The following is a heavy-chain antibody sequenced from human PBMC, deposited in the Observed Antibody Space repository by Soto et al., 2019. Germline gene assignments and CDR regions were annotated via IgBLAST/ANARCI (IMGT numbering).Heavy chain of an antibody. J-gene: IGHJ6*03. Sequence: QVQLVESGGGVVQPGRSLRLSCVGSGFSFSSYDMNWVRQAPGTGLEWVALMSYDGSKKYYGDSVRGRVTISRDNSKNPLYLKMDHLRPEDTAIYYCAKDLKPGSRWSLGGVEHCMDVWGRGTTVSVSS. V-gene: IGHV3-30*18. CDR1: GFSFSSYD. CDR2: MSYDGSKK. D-gene: IGHD3-16*01. CDR3: AKDLKPGSRWSLGGVEHCMDV.